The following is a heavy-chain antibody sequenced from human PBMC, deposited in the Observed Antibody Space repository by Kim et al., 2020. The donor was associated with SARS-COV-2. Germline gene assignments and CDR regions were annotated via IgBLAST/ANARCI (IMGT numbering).Heavy chain of an antibody. J-gene: IGHJ4*01. CDR1: GGSISSSSYY. CDR2: IYYSGST. D-gene: IGHD6-13*01. Sequence: SETLSLTCTVSGGSISSSSYYWGWIRQPPGKGLEWIGSIYYSGSTYYNPSLKSRVTISVDTSKNQFSLKLSSVTAADTAVYYCARLCLTAAAGIWIDYWG. CDR3: ARLCLTAAAGIWIDY. V-gene: IGHV4-39*01.